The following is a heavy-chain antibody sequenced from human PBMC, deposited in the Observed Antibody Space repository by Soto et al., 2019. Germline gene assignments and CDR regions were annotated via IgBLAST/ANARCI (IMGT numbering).Heavy chain of an antibody. CDR1: GGTFSSYA. D-gene: IGHD3-16*01. CDR3: ARDLMITFGGVNALFD. CDR2: IIPIFGTA. V-gene: IGHV1-69*13. J-gene: IGHJ4*02. Sequence: ASVKVSCKASGGTFSSYAISWVRQAPGQGLEWMGGIIPIFGTANYAQKFQGRVTITADESTSTAYMELSSLRSEDTAVYYCARDLMITFGGVNALFDWGQGTLVTVSS.